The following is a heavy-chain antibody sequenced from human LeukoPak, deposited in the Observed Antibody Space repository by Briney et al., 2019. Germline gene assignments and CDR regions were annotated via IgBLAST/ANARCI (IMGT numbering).Heavy chain of an antibody. CDR3: AKDAGLTYYYDSSGYYLVY. J-gene: IGHJ4*02. CDR1: GFTFSSYA. V-gene: IGHV3-23*01. Sequence: GGSLRLSCAASGFTFSSYAMSWVRQASGKGLEWVSAISGSGGSTYYADSVKGRFTISRDNSKNTLYLQMNSLRAEDTAVYYCAKDAGLTYYYDSSGYYLVYWGQGTLVTVSS. CDR2: ISGSGGST. D-gene: IGHD3-22*01.